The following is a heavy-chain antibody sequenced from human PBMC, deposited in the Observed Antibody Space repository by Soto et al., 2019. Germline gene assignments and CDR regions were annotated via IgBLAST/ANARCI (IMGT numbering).Heavy chain of an antibody. CDR3: AVFYFDPRGYCDFDY. D-gene: IGHD3-22*01. CDR2: INPNSGGT. CDR1: GYTFKDYY. V-gene: IGHV1-2*06. J-gene: IGHJ4*02. Sequence: ASVKVSCKASGYTFKDYYIHWVRQAPGQGLQWMGLINPNSGGTKYAQNFQGRVTMTRDTSISTAYMELSGLRYDDTAVYYCAVFYFDPRGYCDFDYWGPGTLVTVSS.